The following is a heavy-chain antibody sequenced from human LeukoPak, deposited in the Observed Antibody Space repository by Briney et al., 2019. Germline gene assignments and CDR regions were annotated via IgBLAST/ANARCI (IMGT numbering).Heavy chain of an antibody. CDR2: ISYDGSNK. Sequence: PGGSLRLSCAASGFTFSSYAMHWVRQAPGKGLEWVAVISYDGSNKYYADSVKGRFTISRDNSKNTLYLQMNSLRAEDTAVYYCARAEAVVTAIIDYWGQGTLVTVSS. J-gene: IGHJ4*02. CDR3: ARAEAVVTAIIDY. D-gene: IGHD2-21*02. CDR1: GFTFSSYA. V-gene: IGHV3-30-3*01.